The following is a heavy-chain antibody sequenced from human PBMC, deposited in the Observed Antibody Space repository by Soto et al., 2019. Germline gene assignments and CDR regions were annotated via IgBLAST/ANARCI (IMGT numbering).Heavy chain of an antibody. V-gene: IGHV1-69*13. CDR1: GYTFTSYS. Sequence: QVQLVQSGAEVKKPGASVKVSCKASGYTFTSYSIHWVRQAPGQGLEWMGGIIPIFGTANYAQKFQGRVTITADESTSTAYMELSSLRSEDTAVYYCASGDSPTLNDYWGQGTLVTVSS. D-gene: IGHD6-13*01. CDR3: ASGDSPTLNDY. J-gene: IGHJ4*02. CDR2: IIPIFGTA.